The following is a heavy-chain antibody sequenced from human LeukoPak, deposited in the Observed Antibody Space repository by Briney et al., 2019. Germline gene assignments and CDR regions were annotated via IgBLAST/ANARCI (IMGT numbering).Heavy chain of an antibody. J-gene: IGHJ4*02. D-gene: IGHD1-14*01. Sequence: SETLSLTCAVYGGSFSGYYWSWIRQPPGKGLKWIGEIHHSGSTDYKPSLKSRVAISVDPSKSQFSLKLYSVTAADTAVYYCARGTDAYKTGNSWGQGTLVTVSS. V-gene: IGHV4-34*01. CDR1: GGSFSGYY. CDR2: IHHSGST. CDR3: ARGTDAYKTGNS.